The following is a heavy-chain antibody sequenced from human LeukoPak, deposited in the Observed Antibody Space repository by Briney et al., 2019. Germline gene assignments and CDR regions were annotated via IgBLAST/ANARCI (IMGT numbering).Heavy chain of an antibody. Sequence: PSETLSLTCAVYGGSFSGYYWSWIRQPPGKGLEWIGEINHSGSTNYNPSHKSRVTISVDTSKNQFSLKLSSVTAADTAVYYCARGRRYCSSTSCYEQFDYWGQGALVTVSS. CDR2: INHSGST. D-gene: IGHD2-2*01. CDR1: GGSFSGYY. J-gene: IGHJ4*02. V-gene: IGHV4-34*01. CDR3: ARGRRYCSSTSCYEQFDY.